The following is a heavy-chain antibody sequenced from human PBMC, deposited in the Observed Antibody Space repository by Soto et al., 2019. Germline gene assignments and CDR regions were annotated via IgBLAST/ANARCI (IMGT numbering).Heavy chain of an antibody. Sequence: GGSLRLSCAASGFTFSNAWMSWVRQAPGKGLEWVGRIKSKTDGGTTDYAAPVKGRFTISRDDSKNTLYLQMNSLKTEDTAVYYCTTSYYYGGIFDYWGPGTLVTVSS. CDR3: TTSYYYGGIFDY. V-gene: IGHV3-15*01. D-gene: IGHD3-10*01. CDR2: IKSKTDGGTT. CDR1: GFTFSNAW. J-gene: IGHJ4*02.